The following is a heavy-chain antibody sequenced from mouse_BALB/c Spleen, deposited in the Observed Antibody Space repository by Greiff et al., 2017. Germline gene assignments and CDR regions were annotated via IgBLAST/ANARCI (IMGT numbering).Heavy chain of an antibody. D-gene: IGHD2-1*01. Sequence: LQQPGSELVRPGASVKLSCKASGYTFTSYWMHWVKQRHGQGLEWIGNIYPGSGSTNYDEKFKSKGTLTVDTSSSTAYMHLSSLTSEDSAVYYCARWGYGNLYAMDYWGQGTSVTVSS. J-gene: IGHJ4*01. CDR2: IYPGSGST. CDR3: ARWGYGNLYAMDY. V-gene: IGHV1S22*01. CDR1: GYTFTSYW.